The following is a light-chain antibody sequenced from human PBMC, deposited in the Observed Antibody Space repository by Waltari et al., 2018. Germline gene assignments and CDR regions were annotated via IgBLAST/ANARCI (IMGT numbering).Light chain of an antibody. CDR1: QSVTTK. CDR2: DAS. Sequence: EIVMTQSPATLSVSPGEGATLSCRASQSVTTKLAWYQLKPGQAPRLPIYDASSRATGIPARFSGSGFGTEFTLTISSLQSEDFAVYYCQQYHNWPPWTFGRGTKVEIK. CDR3: QQYHNWPPWT. J-gene: IGKJ1*01. V-gene: IGKV3D-15*01.